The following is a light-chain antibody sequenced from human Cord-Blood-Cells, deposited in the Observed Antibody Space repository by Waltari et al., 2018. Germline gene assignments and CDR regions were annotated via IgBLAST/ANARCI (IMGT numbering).Light chain of an antibody. V-gene: IGLV2-8*01. CDR2: EVS. CDR1: SSDVGGYNY. J-gene: IGLJ2*01. Sequence: QSALTQPPSASGSPGQSVTISCTGTSSDVGGYNYVSWYQQHPGKAPKLMIYEVSKRPSGVPDRFSGSKSCNTASLTVSGFQAEDEADYYCSSYAGSNNVVFGGGTKLTV. CDR3: SSYAGSNNVV.